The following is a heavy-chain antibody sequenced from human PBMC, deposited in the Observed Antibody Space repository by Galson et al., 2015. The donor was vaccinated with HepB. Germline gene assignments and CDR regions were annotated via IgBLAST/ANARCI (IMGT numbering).Heavy chain of an antibody. D-gene: IGHD3-22*01. CDR1: GFIFSNYA. V-gene: IGHV3-30*04. Sequence: SLRLSCAASGFIFSNYAIHWVRQAPGKGLQWVATISLDGSYKPYADSVRGRFSISRDNSKNTGYLQMSSLRSEDTAVYYCASDYYDSRASGHWGQGTLVTVSS. CDR3: ASDYYDSRASGH. J-gene: IGHJ4*02. CDR2: ISLDGSYK.